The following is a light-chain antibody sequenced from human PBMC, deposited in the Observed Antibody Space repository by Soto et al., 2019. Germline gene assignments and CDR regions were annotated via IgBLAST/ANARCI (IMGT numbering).Light chain of an antibody. J-gene: IGLJ1*01. CDR3: QSYDSSLSGYV. CDR1: SSNIGAGYD. CDR2: GNS. Sequence: QSVLPQPPSVSGAPGQRVTISCTGSSSNIGAGYDVHWYQQLPGTAPKLLIYGNSNRPSGVPDRFSGSKSGTSASLAITGLQADDEADYYCQSYDSSLSGYVFGTGTKLTVL. V-gene: IGLV1-40*01.